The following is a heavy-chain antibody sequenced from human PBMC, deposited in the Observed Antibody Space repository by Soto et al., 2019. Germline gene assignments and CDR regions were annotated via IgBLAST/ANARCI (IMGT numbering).Heavy chain of an antibody. CDR3: ARDRLGYRQAMYNWFDP. CDR1: GDSVSSNSAA. CDR2: TYCKSRWYN. Sequence: SQTLSLTCAISGDSVSSNSAAWNWIRQSPSRGLEWLGRTYCKSRWYNDYAVSVKSRITINPDTSKNQFSLQLTSVTAEDTAVYYCARDRLGYRQAMYNWFDPWGQGTLVTVSS. D-gene: IGHD6-19*01. J-gene: IGHJ5*02. V-gene: IGHV6-1*01.